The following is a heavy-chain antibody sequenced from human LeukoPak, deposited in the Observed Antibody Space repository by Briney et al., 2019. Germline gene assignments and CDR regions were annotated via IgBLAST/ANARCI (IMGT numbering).Heavy chain of an antibody. CDR2: IWYDGSNK. CDR1: AFTFSSYA. D-gene: IGHD2-15*01. CDR3: ARDVVAYCSGGDCYVGYFDY. J-gene: IGHJ4*02. Sequence: SGGSLRLSCAASAFTFSSYAMHWVRQAPGKGLEWVAVIWYDGSNKYYADSVKGRFTISRDNSKNTLHLQMNSLRAEDTAVYYCARDVVAYCSGGDCYVGYFDYWGQGTLVTVSS. V-gene: IGHV3-33*01.